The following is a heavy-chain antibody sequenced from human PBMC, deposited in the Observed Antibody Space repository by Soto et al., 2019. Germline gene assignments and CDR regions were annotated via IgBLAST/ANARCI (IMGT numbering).Heavy chain of an antibody. CDR3: ARGLGQWELYNWFDP. D-gene: IGHD1-26*01. J-gene: IGHJ5*02. CDR2: IIPILGIA. V-gene: IGHV1-69*02. CDR1: GGTFSSYT. Sequence: ASVKVSCKASGGTFSSYTISWVRQAPGQGLEWMGRIIPILGIANYAQKFQGRVTITADKSTSTAYMELSSLRSEDTAVYYCARGLGQWELYNWFDPWGQGTLVTVSS.